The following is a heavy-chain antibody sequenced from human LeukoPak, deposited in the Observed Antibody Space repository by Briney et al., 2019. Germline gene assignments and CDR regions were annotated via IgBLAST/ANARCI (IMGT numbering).Heavy chain of an antibody. Sequence: PGGSLRLSCAASGFTFSSSYMSWVRQAPGRGLEWVSVIYSGGSTYYADSVKGRFSISRDNSKNTLYLQMNSLIPEDTAVYYCASDDSGSYSQSAYYYYYMGVWGKGTTVTVSS. CDR2: IYSGGST. V-gene: IGHV3-53*05. J-gene: IGHJ6*03. CDR1: GFTFSSSY. CDR3: ASDDSGSYSQSAYYYYYMGV. D-gene: IGHD1-26*01.